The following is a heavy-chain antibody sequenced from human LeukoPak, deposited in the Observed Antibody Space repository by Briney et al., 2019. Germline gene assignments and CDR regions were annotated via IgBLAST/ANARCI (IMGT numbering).Heavy chain of an antibody. V-gene: IGHV3-74*01. CDR2: IKSDGSST. J-gene: IGHJ4*02. CDR1: GFTFRSYW. D-gene: IGHD1-14*01. Sequence: GGSLRLSCAASGFTFRSYWMHWVRQAPGKGLVWVSRIKSDGSSTTYADSVKGRFTISRDNAKNTLYLQMNSLRGEDTGVYYCARDAAGLDHWGQGTLVTVSS. CDR3: ARDAAGLDH.